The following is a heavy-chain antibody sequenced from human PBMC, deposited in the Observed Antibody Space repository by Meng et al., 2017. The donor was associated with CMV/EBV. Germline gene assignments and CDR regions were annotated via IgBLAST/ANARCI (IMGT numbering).Heavy chain of an antibody. CDR2: IYSGGST. Sequence: GESLKISCAASGFTVSSNYMSWVRRAPGKGLEWVSVIYSGGSTYYADSVKGRFTISRDNSKNTLYLQMNSLRAEDTAVYYCARAEGEYQLQPYYYGMDVWGQGTTVTVSS. D-gene: IGHD2-2*01. J-gene: IGHJ6*02. V-gene: IGHV3-66*02. CDR1: GFTVSSNY. CDR3: ARAEGEYQLQPYYYGMDV.